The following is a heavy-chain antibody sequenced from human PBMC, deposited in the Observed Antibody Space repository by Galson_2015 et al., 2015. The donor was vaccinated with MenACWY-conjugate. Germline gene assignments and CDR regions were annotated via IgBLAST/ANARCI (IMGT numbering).Heavy chain of an antibody. CDR3: APDPRTSGGLGYYFDH. CDR2: IWYDGTIN. Sequence: SLRLSCAVSGFTFSSPAMHWVRQAPGKGVEWVAVIWYDGTINYYVDSVKGRFTILRDTSRHTVYLRMNSLRVDVTAIHYCAPDPRTSGGLGYYFDHWGQGTPVSVSS. CDR1: GFTFSSPA. V-gene: IGHV3-33*01. D-gene: IGHD2-2*01. J-gene: IGHJ4*02.